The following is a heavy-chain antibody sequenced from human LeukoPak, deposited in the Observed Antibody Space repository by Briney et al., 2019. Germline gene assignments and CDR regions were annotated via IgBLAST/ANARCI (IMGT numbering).Heavy chain of an antibody. CDR2: INRDGSER. CDR1: GFTFSSYG. V-gene: IGHV3-7*03. J-gene: IGHJ6*02. Sequence: GGSLRLSCAASGFTFSSYGMHWVRQAPGKGLEWVANINRDGSERYYVDSVKGRFIISRDDAKSSLYLQMNSLRAEDTAVYYCARRNAMDVWGQGTTVIVFS. CDR3: ARRNAMDV.